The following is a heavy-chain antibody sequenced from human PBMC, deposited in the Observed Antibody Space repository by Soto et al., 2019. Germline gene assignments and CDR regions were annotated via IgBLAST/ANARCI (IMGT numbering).Heavy chain of an antibody. D-gene: IGHD2-15*01. J-gene: IGHJ4*02. CDR1: GGTFSSYT. Sequence: QVQLVQSGAEGKKPGSSVKVSCKASGGTFSSYTISWVRQAPGQGLEWMGRIIPILGIANYAQKFQGRVKGTADKSRSTAYMELSSLRAEDTAVYYCARDEGGGCSGGSCYSGVDYWGQGTLVTVSS. CDR3: ARDEGGGCSGGSCYSGVDY. CDR2: IIPILGIA. V-gene: IGHV1-69*08.